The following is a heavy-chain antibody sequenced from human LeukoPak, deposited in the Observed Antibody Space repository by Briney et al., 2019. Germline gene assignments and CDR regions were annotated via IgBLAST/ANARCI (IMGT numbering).Heavy chain of an antibody. V-gene: IGHV3-33*06. Sequence: PGGSLRLSCAASGFTFSSYGMHWVRQAPGKGLEWVAVIWYDGSNKYYADSVKGRFTISRDNSKNTLYLQMNSLRAEDTAVYYCAKDHSSSWSNFDYWRQGTLVTVSS. J-gene: IGHJ4*02. CDR1: GFTFSSYG. D-gene: IGHD6-13*01. CDR3: AKDHSSSWSNFDY. CDR2: IWYDGSNK.